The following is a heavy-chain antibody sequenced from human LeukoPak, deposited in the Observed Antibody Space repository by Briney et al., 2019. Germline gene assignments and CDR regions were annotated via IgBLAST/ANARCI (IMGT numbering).Heavy chain of an antibody. V-gene: IGHV4-34*01. CDR1: GGSFSGYY. J-gene: IGHJ4*02. CDR2: INHSGST. CDR3: ASRSSGTFDY. D-gene: IGHD6-19*01. Sequence: YPSETLSLTCAVYGGSFSGYYWSWIRQPPGKGLEWIGEINHSGSTNYNPSLKSRVTISVDTSKNQFSLKLSSVTAADTAVYYCASRSSGTFDYWGQGTLVTVSS.